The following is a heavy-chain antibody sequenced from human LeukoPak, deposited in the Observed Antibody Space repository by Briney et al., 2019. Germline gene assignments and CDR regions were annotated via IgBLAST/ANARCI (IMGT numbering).Heavy chain of an antibody. CDR3: ARDGYFLFDY. V-gene: IGHV3-48*02. Sequence: PGGSLRLSCVASGFTFSSYSLTWVRQAPGKGLEWVSYIGSSTSTIYYADPVKGRFTISRDNAKNSLYLQMNSLRDEDTAVYYCARDGYFLFDYWGQGTLVTVSS. CDR1: GFTFSSYS. J-gene: IGHJ4*02. CDR2: IGSSTSTI. D-gene: IGHD2/OR15-2a*01.